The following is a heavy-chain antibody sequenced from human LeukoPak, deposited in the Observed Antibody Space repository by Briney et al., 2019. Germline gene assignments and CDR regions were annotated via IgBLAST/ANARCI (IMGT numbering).Heavy chain of an antibody. J-gene: IGHJ4*02. V-gene: IGHV4-39*07. CDR2: IYYSGST. Sequence: PSETLSLTCTVSGGSISSSSYYWGWIRQPPGKGLESIGSIYYSGSTYYNPSLKSRVTISVDTSKNQFSLKLSSVTAADTAVYYCARGPNPLWRFDYWGQGTLVTVSS. CDR1: GGSISSSSYY. D-gene: IGHD3-16*01. CDR3: ARGPNPLWRFDY.